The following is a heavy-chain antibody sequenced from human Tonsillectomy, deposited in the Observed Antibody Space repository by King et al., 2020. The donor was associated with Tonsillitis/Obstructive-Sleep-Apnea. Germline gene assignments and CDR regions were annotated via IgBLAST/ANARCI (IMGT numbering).Heavy chain of an antibody. J-gene: IGHJ6*03. CDR1: GFTFDDYA. CDR2: ISWNSGSI. V-gene: IGHV3-9*01. Sequence: VQLVESGGGLVQPGRSLRLSCAASGFTFDDYAMHWVRQAPGKGLEWVSGISWNSGSIGYADSVKGRFTISRDNAKNSLYLQMNSLRAEDTALYYCAKDGRINDLWSGEDYYMDVWGKGTTVTVSS. CDR3: AKDGRINDLWSGEDYYMDV. D-gene: IGHD3-3*01.